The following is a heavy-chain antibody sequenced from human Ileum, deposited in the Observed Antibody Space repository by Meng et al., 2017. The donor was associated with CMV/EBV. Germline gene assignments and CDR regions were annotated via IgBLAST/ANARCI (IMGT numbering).Heavy chain of an antibody. D-gene: IGHD2-2*01. V-gene: IGHV6-1*01. CDR2: TYYRSKLYN. Sequence: SQTLSLTRAISGDSVSSNSAAWNWITQSPSRGLEWLGKTYYRSKLYNEYAVTVKSRITINPDTSKNQFSLQLNSVTPEDTAVYYCARDAPRFPDCSSTRCPHSPNWFDPWGQGTLVTVSS. CDR3: ARDAPRFPDCSSTRCPHSPNWFDP. J-gene: IGHJ5*02. CDR1: GDSVSSNSAA.